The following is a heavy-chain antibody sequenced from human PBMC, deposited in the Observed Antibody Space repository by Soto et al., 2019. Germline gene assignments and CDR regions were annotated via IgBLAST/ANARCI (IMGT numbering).Heavy chain of an antibody. CDR2: IKQDGSEK. CDR1: GFTLRSYW. J-gene: IGHJ6*03. CDR3: ARVSATVTQGDYYYYMDV. D-gene: IGHD4-4*01. V-gene: IGHV3-7*04. Sequence: PGGSLRLSCAASGFTLRSYWMTWVRKARGKGLEWVANIKQDGSEKYYVDSVKGRFTISRDNAKNSLYLQMNSLRAGDTAMYYCARVSATVTQGDYYYYMDVRGKGTTVTVSS.